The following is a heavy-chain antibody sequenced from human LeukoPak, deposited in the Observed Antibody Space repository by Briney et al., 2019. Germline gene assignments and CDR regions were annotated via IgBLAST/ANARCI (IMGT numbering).Heavy chain of an antibody. CDR2: INHSGST. CDR1: GGSFSGYY. Sequence: SETLSLTCAVYGGSFSGYYWSWIRQPPGKGLEWIGEINHSGSTNYNPSLKSRVTISVDTSKNQSSLKLSSVTAADTAVYYCARGRSSSGSWYVERYYYYMDVWGKGTTVTVSS. CDR3: ARGRSSSGSWYVERYYYYMDV. J-gene: IGHJ6*03. D-gene: IGHD6-13*01. V-gene: IGHV4-34*01.